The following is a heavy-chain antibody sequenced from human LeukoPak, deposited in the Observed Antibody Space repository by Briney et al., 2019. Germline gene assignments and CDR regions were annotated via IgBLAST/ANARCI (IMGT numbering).Heavy chain of an antibody. D-gene: IGHD1-26*01. CDR3: ATTGGSGNY. CDR1: GFTFHTCS. J-gene: IGHJ4*02. CDR2: ISTTSNAI. Sequence: GGSLRLSCSASGFTFHTCSMNWVRQAPGKGLEWLSYISTTSNAIYYADSVKGRFTISRDNAKNSLYLQMNSLRAEDTAVYYCATTGGSGNYWGQGTLVTVSS. V-gene: IGHV3-48*04.